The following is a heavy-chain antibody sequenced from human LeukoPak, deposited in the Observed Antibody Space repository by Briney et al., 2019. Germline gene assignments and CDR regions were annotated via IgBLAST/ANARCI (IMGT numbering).Heavy chain of an antibody. D-gene: IGHD3-22*01. CDR3: ARSDYYDSSGYWDY. CDR2: ISAYNGNT. Sequence: ASVKVSCKASGYTFTSYGISWVRQAPGQGLEWMGWISAYNGNTNYAQKLQGRVTMTTDTSTSTAYMELRSLRSDDTAVYYCARSDYYDSSGYWDYWGQGTLVTVSS. V-gene: IGHV1-18*01. CDR1: GYTFTSYG. J-gene: IGHJ4*02.